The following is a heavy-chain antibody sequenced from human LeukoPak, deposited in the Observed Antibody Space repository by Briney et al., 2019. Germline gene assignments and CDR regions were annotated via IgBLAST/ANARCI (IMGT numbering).Heavy chain of an antibody. J-gene: IGHJ4*02. V-gene: IGHV1-8*02. CDR3: ATLKRGPPPGSDY. Sequence: ASVKVSCKASGYTFTSYDINWVRQATGQGLEWMGWMNPNSGNTGYAQKFQGRVTMTRDTSISTAYMELSRLRSDDTAVYYCATLKRGPPPGSDYWGQGTLVTVSS. D-gene: IGHD1-1*01. CDR2: MNPNSGNT. CDR1: GYTFTSYD.